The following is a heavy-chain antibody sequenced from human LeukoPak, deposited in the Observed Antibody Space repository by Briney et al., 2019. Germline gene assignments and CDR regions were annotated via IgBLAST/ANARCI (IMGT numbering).Heavy chain of an antibody. D-gene: IGHD3-22*01. J-gene: IGHJ4*02. CDR1: GYTFTSYY. CDR3: ARPFYDSSAHYVCYFDY. Sequence: ASVKGSCKASGYTFTSYYMHWVRQAPGQRLEWMGIINPSGGSTSYAQKFQGRVTMTRDTSTSTVYMALSSLRSEDTAVYYCARPFYDSSAHYVCYFDYWGQGTLVTVSS. CDR2: INPSGGST. V-gene: IGHV1-46*03.